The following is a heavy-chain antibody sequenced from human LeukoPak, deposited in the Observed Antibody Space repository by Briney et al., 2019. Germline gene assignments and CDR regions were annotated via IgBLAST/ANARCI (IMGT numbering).Heavy chain of an antibody. J-gene: IGHJ4*02. Sequence: GASVKVSCKASGFTFTSSAVQWVRQARGQRLEWIGWIVVGSGNTNYAQKFQERVTVTRDMSTSTAYMELSSLRSEDTAVYYCAATHFYSGSSIDYWGQGTLVTVSS. D-gene: IGHD1-26*01. V-gene: IGHV1-58*01. CDR3: AATHFYSGSSIDY. CDR1: GFTFTSSA. CDR2: IVVGSGNT.